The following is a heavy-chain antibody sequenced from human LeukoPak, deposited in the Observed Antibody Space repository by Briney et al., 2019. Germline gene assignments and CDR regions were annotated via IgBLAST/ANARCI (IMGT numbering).Heavy chain of an antibody. CDR1: GGSISSGSYY. J-gene: IGHJ4*02. V-gene: IGHV4-61*02. CDR3: ARVPYNWKYGYFAY. D-gene: IGHD1-7*01. Sequence: PSQTLSLTCTVSGGSISSGSYYWSWIRQPAGKGLEWIGRIYTSGSTNYNPSLKSRVTISVDTSKNQFSLKLSSVTAADTAVYYCARVPYNWKYGYFAYWGQGTLVTVSS. CDR2: IYTSGST.